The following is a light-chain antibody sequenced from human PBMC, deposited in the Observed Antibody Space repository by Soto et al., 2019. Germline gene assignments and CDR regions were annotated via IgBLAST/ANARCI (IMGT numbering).Light chain of an antibody. CDR1: RSVGNNY. CDR3: QQYGTSPRS. CDR2: ETS. Sequence: IVLTQSPGTLSLSPGERATLSCRASRSVGNNYLAWYQQKPGQAPRLLFYETSIRATGTPDRFSGSGSGTDFTLTIGRLEPEDFAVYYCQQYGTSPRSFGQGTKVEMK. V-gene: IGKV3-20*01. J-gene: IGKJ1*01.